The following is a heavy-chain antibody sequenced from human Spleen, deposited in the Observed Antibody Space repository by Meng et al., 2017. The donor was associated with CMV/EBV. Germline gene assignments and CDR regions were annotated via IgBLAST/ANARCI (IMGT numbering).Heavy chain of an antibody. J-gene: IGHJ4*02. Sequence: GSLRLSCTVSDGSISSSSYYWGWIRQPPGKGLEWMGSIYYSGSIYYNPSLKSRVTIAVYTAKNQFSLKLTSVPAADTAVYYCAREVSVTMVRGVIIANYFDYWGQGTLVTVSS. CDR1: DGSISSSSYY. CDR3: AREVSVTMVRGVIIANYFDY. V-gene: IGHV4-39*07. CDR2: IYYSGSI. D-gene: IGHD3-10*01.